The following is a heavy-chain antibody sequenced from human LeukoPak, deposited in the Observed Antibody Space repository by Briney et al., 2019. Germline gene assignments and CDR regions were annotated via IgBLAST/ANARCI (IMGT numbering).Heavy chain of an antibody. CDR1: GFTFSSYG. D-gene: IGHD6-6*01. J-gene: IGHJ6*03. V-gene: IGHV3-30*03. CDR2: ISYGGSNK. CDR3: ARDHLPRYSSSWSYYYYYMDV. Sequence: GGSLRLSCAASGFTFSSYGMHWVRQAPGKGLEWVAVISYGGSNKYYADSVKGRFTISRDNSKNTLYLQMNSLRAEDTAVYYCARDHLPRYSSSWSYYYYYMDVWGKGTTVTVSS.